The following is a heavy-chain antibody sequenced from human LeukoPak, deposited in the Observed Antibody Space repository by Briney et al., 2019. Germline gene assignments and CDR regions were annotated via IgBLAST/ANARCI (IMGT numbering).Heavy chain of an antibody. CDR3: ARPCRQFDISSSDYSFDL. D-gene: IGHD3-22*01. J-gene: IGHJ5*02. CDR2: ISGSSAYT. CDR1: GFTFSSYA. Sequence: GGSLSLSCAASGFTFSSYAMTWVCQAPRPGQDLASAISGSSAYTQYADSVKGRFTISRDNSKNALSLQMNSLRAEDTAVYYCARPCRQFDISSSDYSFDLWGRGTVVTVSS. V-gene: IGHV3-23*01.